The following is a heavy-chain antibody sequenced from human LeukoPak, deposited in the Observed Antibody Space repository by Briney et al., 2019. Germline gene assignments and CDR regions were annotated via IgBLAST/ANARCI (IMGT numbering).Heavy chain of an antibody. J-gene: IGHJ6*03. CDR2: IIPIFGTA. Sequence: SVKVSCKASGGTFSSYAISWVRLAPGQGLEWMGGIIPIFGTANYAQKFQGRVTITTDESTSTAYMELSSLRSEDTAVYYCASNGRAAGIDYYYYMDVWGKGTTVTVSS. V-gene: IGHV1-69*05. CDR1: GGTFSSYA. D-gene: IGHD6-13*01. CDR3: ASNGRAAGIDYYYYMDV.